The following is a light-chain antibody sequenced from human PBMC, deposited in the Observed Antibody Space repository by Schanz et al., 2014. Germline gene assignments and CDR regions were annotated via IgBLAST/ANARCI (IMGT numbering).Light chain of an antibody. CDR1: ENVGNN. J-gene: IGKJ4*01. CDR3: QQRYDWPPIT. CDR2: GAS. V-gene: IGKV3-15*01. Sequence: EVLLTQSPATLSASPGDKVTIFCRANENVGNNLAWYQQRPGQAPRLLIYGASFRATGLPARFSGSGSGTDFTLTISSLEPEDFAVYYCQQRYDWPPITFGGGTKVEMK.